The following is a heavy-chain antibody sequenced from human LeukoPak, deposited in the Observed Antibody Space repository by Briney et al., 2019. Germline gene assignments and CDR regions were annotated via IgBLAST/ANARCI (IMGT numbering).Heavy chain of an antibody. CDR1: GYTFTCYY. D-gene: IGHD3-10*01. J-gene: IGHJ4*02. CDR3: AVSLWFGELSFDY. CDR2: INPNSGGT. V-gene: IGHV1-2*02. Sequence: GASVKVSCKASGYTFTCYYMHWVRQAPGQGLEWMGWINPNSGGTNYAQKFQGRVTMTRDTSISTAYMELSRLRSDDTAVYYCAVSLWFGELSFDYWGQGTLVTVSS.